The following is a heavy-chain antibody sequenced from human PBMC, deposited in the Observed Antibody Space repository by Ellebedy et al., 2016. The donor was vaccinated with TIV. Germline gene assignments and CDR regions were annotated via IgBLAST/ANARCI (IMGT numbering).Heavy chain of an antibody. J-gene: IGHJ5*02. Sequence: GESLKISXVASGFTFSSYGMHWVRQAPGKGLEWVAVIWYDGSNKYYADSVKGRFTISRDDSKNTLYLQMNSLRAEDTAAYYCARNRIVVVDRRQRSWLDPWGQGTLVTVSS. D-gene: IGHD2-15*01. CDR1: GFTFSSYG. CDR3: ARNRIVVVDRRQRSWLDP. CDR2: IWYDGSNK. V-gene: IGHV3-33*01.